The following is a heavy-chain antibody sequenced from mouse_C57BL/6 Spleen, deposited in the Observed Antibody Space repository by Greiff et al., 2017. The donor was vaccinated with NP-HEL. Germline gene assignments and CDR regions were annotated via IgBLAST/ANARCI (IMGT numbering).Heavy chain of an antibody. J-gene: IGHJ3*01. Sequence: VQLQQSGPELVKPGASVKISCKASGYAFSSSWMNWVKQRPGKGLEWIGRIYPGDGDTNYNGKFKGKATLTADKSSSTAYMQLSSLTSEDSAVYFGARTDYYGSSYFAYWGQGTLVTVSA. D-gene: IGHD1-1*01. CDR3: ARTDYYGSSYFAY. V-gene: IGHV1-82*01. CDR2: IYPGDGDT. CDR1: GYAFSSSW.